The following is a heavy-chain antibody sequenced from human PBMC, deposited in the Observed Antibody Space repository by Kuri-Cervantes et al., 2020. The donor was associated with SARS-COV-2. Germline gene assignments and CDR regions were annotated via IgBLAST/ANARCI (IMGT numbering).Heavy chain of an antibody. D-gene: IGHD2-21*01. CDR2: INHNGNT. V-gene: IGHV4-34*01. J-gene: IGHJ6*03. Sequence: SETLSLTCDVYGGSFNNYYWSWVRQSPGKGLEWIGEINHNGNTNYNPSLKSRVTISVDTSKNQFSLKLSSLTAADAAVYYCARGVTGVDHTVVLIATYYYHYYLDVWGKGTTVTVSS. CDR1: GGSFNNYY. CDR3: ARGVTGVDHTVVLIATYYYHYYLDV.